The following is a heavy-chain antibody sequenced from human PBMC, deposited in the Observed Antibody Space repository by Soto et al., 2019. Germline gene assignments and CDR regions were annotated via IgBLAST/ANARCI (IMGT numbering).Heavy chain of an antibody. CDR2: IHYTGST. J-gene: IGHJ5*02. D-gene: IGHD3-9*01. Sequence: SETLSLTCAVSGGSISSGGYYWSWIRQPPGKGLEWIGYIHYTGSTNYNPSLKSRVTISVDTSKNQFSLKLSSVTAADTAVYFCAGVGLDWFLTWFDPWGQGNLVTVSS. V-gene: IGHV4-61*08. CDR1: GGSISSGGYY. CDR3: AGVGLDWFLTWFDP.